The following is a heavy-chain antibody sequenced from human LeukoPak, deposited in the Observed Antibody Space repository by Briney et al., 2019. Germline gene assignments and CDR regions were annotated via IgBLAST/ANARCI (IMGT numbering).Heavy chain of an antibody. CDR1: GDSISSSSSY. D-gene: IGHD3-10*01. CDR2: IYYSGST. Sequence: SETLSLTCSVSGDSISSSSSYWGWIRQPPGKGLEWIGRIYYSGSTYYNTSLKSRFTISVDTSKNQFSLKLSSVTAADTAVYYCVRHKRRAIMVRGVSMRSYYFDYWGQGTLVTVSS. CDR3: VRHKRRAIMVRGVSMRSYYFDY. J-gene: IGHJ4*02. V-gene: IGHV4-39*01.